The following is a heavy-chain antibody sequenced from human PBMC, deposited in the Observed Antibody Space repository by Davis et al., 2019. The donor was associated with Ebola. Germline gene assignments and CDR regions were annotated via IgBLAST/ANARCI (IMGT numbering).Heavy chain of an antibody. V-gene: IGHV3-15*01. CDR2: IKSKTDGGTT. D-gene: IGHD5-12*01. Sequence: ETLSLTCAVYGGSFSGYYWSWIRQPPGKGLEWVGRIKSKTDGGTTDYAAPVKGRFTISRDDSKNTLYLQMNSLKTEDTAVYYCTTDRRYSGYDYYYYYGMDVWGQGTTVTVSS. CDR1: GGSFSGYY. J-gene: IGHJ6*02. CDR3: TTDRRYSGYDYYYYYGMDV.